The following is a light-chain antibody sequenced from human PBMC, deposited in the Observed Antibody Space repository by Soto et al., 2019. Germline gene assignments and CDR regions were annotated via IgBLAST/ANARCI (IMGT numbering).Light chain of an antibody. Sequence: QSALTQPASASGSPGQSITISCTGTSSDVGSYNLVSWYQQHPGKAPKLMIYEGSKRPSGGSNRFSGSKSGNTASLTISGLQAEDEADYYCCSYAGSSTHVVFGGGTKLTVL. CDR3: CSYAGSSTHVV. CDR2: EGS. J-gene: IGLJ2*01. V-gene: IGLV2-23*01. CDR1: SSDVGSYNL.